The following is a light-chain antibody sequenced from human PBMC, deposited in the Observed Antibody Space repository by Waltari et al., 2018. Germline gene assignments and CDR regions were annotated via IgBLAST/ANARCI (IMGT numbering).Light chain of an antibody. CDR3: TSFTSSNTYV. V-gene: IGLV2-14*03. Sequence: QSALTQPASVSGSPGQSITISCSGTSSDIGKYNYVSWFQQHPGNAPKLMIYDVSNRPSGVSDRFSGSKSGNTASLTISGLQTEDESDYYCTSFTSSNTYVFGTGTKVTVL. CDR2: DVS. CDR1: SSDIGKYNY. J-gene: IGLJ1*01.